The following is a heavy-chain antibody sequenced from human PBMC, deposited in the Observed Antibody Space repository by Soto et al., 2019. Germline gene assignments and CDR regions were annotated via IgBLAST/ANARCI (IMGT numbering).Heavy chain of an antibody. V-gene: IGHV3-30*18. J-gene: IGHJ4*02. CDR3: AKERGFDY. CDR1: GFTFSSYV. CDR2: ISYDGSNK. Sequence: GGSLRLSCAASGFTFSSYVMHWVRQAPGKGLEWVAVISYDGSNKYYADSVKGRFTISRDNSKNTLYLQMNSLRAEDTAVYYCAKERGFDYWGQGTLVTVSS.